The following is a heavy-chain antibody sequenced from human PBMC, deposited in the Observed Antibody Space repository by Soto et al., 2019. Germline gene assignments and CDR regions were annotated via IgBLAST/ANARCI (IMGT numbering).Heavy chain of an antibody. CDR2: IGPESGAT. J-gene: IGHJ4*02. CDR3: ARVMSPPYSSGWYVVDY. Sequence: ASVKVSCKTSGYTFTGHYIHWVRQAPEQGPEWVGEIGPESGATRYAQKFQGRVTMTRDTSISTAYMELSRLRSDDTAVYYCARVMSPPYSSGWYVVDYWGQGTLVTVS. CDR1: GYTFTGHY. D-gene: IGHD6-19*01. V-gene: IGHV1-2*02.